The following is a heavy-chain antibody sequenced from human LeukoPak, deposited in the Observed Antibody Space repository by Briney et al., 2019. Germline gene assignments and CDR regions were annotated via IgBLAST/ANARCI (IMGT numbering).Heavy chain of an antibody. CDR2: ISSSSSYT. Sequence: GGSLRLSCAASGFTFSSYAMSWVRQAPGKGLEWVSYISSSSSYTNYADSVKGRFTISRDNAKNSLYLQMNSLRAEDTAVYYCAKRADYGGNSYDYWGQGTLVTVSS. CDR3: AKRADYGGNSYDY. J-gene: IGHJ4*02. CDR1: GFTFSSYA. V-gene: IGHV3-21*05. D-gene: IGHD4-23*01.